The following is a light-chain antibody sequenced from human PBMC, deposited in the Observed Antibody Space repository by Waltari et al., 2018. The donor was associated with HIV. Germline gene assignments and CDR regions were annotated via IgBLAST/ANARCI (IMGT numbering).Light chain of an antibody. Sequence: QSALTQPASVSGSPGQSITISCPGTSSDVGAHNFASWYQQHPGKAPKLMVYDVSSRPSGVSDRFSGSKSGNTASLTISGLQAEDEADYYCGSYTSSSTLVFGGGTKLTVL. CDR3: GSYTSSSTLV. CDR1: SSDVGAHNF. CDR2: DVS. V-gene: IGLV2-14*03. J-gene: IGLJ3*02.